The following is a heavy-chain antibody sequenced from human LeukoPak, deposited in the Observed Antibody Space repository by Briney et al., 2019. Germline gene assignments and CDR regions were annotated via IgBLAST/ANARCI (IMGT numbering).Heavy chain of an antibody. D-gene: IGHD3-9*01. CDR2: INHSGST. CDR1: GGSFSGYY. Sequence: ASETLSLTCAVYGGSFSGYYWSWIRQPPGKGLEWIGEINHSGSTNYNPSLKSRVTISVDTSKNQFSLKLSSVTAADTAVYYCARGAQYYDILTGYYMSVGFDYWGQGTLVTVSS. J-gene: IGHJ4*02. V-gene: IGHV4-34*01. CDR3: ARGAQYYDILTGYYMSVGFDY.